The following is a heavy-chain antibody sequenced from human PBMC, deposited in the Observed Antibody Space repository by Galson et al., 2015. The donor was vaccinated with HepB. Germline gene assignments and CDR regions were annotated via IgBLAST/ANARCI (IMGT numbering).Heavy chain of an antibody. CDR3: ARDGGLRFLEWFLRTLDY. CDR2: ISSSSSTI. D-gene: IGHD3-3*01. Sequence: SLRLSCAASGFTFSSYSMNWVRQAPGKGLEWVSYISSSSSTIYYADSVKGRFTISRDNAKNSLYLQMNSLRAEDTAVYYCARDGGLRFLEWFLRTLDYWGQGTLVTVSS. V-gene: IGHV3-48*04. CDR1: GFTFSSYS. J-gene: IGHJ4*02.